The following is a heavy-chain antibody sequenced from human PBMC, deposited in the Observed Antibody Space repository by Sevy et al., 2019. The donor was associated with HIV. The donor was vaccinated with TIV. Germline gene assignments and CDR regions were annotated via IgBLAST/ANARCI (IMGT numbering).Heavy chain of an antibody. CDR3: ARDPMDTPSYYYLYGMDV. CDR1: GFTFSSYS. V-gene: IGHV3-30*01. J-gene: IGHJ6*02. Sequence: GGCLRLSCAASGFTFSSYSFHWVRQAPGKGLEWVAVISYDGSNKYYGGSVKGRVTISRDNSKNTLYLQMNSLRRDDTDVHFCARDPMDTPSYYYLYGMDVWGQGTTVCVSS. D-gene: IGHD5-18*01. CDR2: ISYDGSNK.